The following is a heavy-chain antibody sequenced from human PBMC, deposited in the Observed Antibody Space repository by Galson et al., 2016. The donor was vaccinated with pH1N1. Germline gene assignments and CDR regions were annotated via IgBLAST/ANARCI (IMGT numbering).Heavy chain of an antibody. J-gene: IGHJ4*02. CDR2: IKPDXTEK. CDR3: TRAVGSYSSF. D-gene: IGHD1-26*01. Sequence: SLRLSCAASGFDFPNKWMHWVRQVPGEGLEWVASIKPDXTEKSYVDSVKGRFTISRDNAKNSLCLQMNSLRAEDTAVYYCTRAVGSYSSFWGQGTLVTVSS. CDR1: GFDFPNKW. V-gene: IGHV3-7*03.